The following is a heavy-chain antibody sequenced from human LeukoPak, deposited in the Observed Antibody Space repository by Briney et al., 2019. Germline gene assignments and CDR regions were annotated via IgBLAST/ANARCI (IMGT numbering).Heavy chain of an antibody. CDR2: IYYSGST. Sequence: PSETLSLTCTASGGSISSSSYYWGWIRQPPGKGLEWIGSIYYSGSTYYNPSLKSRVTISVDTSKNQFSLKLSSVTAADTAMYYCARGGSGSSPDYWGQGTLVTVSS. V-gene: IGHV4-39*01. J-gene: IGHJ4*02. CDR3: ARGGSGSSPDY. CDR1: GGSISSSSYY. D-gene: IGHD3-10*01.